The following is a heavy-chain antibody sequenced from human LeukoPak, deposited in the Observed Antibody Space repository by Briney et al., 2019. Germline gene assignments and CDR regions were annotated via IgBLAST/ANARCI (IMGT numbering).Heavy chain of an antibody. V-gene: IGHV1-69*05. D-gene: IGHD2-2*01. CDR2: IIPIFGTA. Sequence: ASVKVSCKASGGTFSSYAISWVRQAPGQGLEWMGGIIPIFGTANYAQKLQGRVTMTTDTSTSTAYMELRSLRSDDTAVYYCARDTARTLPGYYFDYWGQGTLVTVSS. CDR3: ARDTARTLPGYYFDY. CDR1: GGTFSSYA. J-gene: IGHJ4*02.